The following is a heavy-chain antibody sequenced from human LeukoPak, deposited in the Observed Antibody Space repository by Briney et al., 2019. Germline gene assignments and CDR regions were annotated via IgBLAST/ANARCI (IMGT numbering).Heavy chain of an antibody. D-gene: IGHD5/OR15-5a*01. J-gene: IGHJ4*02. CDR3: ANTLRTTPDFHY. CDR2: IYTSGST. Sequence: ASQTLSLTCTVSGGSISSGSYYWSWIRQPAGKGLEWIGRIYTSGSTNYNPSLKSRVTISVDTSKNQFSLKLSSVTAADTAVYFCANTLRTTPDFHYGGQETLVTVSS. CDR1: GGSISSGSYY. V-gene: IGHV4-61*02.